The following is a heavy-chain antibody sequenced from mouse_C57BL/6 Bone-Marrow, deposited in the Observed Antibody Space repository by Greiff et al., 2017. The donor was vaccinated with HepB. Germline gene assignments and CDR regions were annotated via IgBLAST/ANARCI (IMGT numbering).Heavy chain of an antibody. D-gene: IGHD3-3*01. Sequence: QLQQSGAELVKPGASVKMSCKASGYTFTSYWITWGKQRPGQGPEWIGDIYPGSGSTNQNEKFKSKATLTVDKSSSTAYMQLSSLTSEDSAVYYCARFLARTKAWFAYWGPGTLVTVSA. V-gene: IGHV1-55*01. CDR1: GYTFTSYW. CDR3: ARFLARTKAWFAY. CDR2: IYPGSGST. J-gene: IGHJ3*01.